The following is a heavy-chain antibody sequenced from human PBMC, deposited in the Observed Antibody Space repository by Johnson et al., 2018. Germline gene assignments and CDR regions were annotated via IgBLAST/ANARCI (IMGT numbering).Heavy chain of an antibody. CDR3: AKRVSYGTNPDYYYRDV. CDR2: IIENGGDT. D-gene: IGHD2-8*01. V-gene: IGHV3-23*04. CDR1: GFAYSRSP. J-gene: IGHJ6*03. Sequence: VQLVESGGGLVQXGGSXRLXCAASGFAYSRSPMIWVRQAPGMGLEWVSTIIENGGDTWYADSVKGRFTISRDNSKNTLSLLMNTLRPEDTALYYCAKRVSYGTNPDYYYRDVWGKGTTVTVSS.